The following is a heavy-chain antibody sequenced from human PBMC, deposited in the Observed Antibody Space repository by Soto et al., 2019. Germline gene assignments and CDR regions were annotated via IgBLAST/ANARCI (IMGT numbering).Heavy chain of an antibody. Sequence: QVQLVESGGGVVQPGRSLRLSCAASGFTFSNYGMHWVRQAPGKGLEWVAVISYDGSNKYYADSVKGRFTISRDNSKNTLYLQMNSLRAEDTAVYYCAKDASMSSGSSIAEYFQHWGQGTLVTVSS. CDR1: GFTFSNYG. CDR3: AKDASMSSGSSIAEYFQH. V-gene: IGHV3-30*18. CDR2: ISYDGSNK. J-gene: IGHJ1*01. D-gene: IGHD1-26*01.